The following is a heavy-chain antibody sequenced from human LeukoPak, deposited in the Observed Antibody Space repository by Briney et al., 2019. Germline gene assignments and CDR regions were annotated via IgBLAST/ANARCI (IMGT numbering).Heavy chain of an antibody. CDR2: IKQDGSEK. J-gene: IGHJ4*02. CDR3: ASELIITMVRGARVY. Sequence: GGSLGLSCAASGFTFSSYWMSWVRQAPGKGLEWVANIKQDGSEKYYVDSVKGRFTISRDNAKNSLYLQMNSLRAEDTAVYYCASELIITMVRGARVYWGQGTLVTVSS. V-gene: IGHV3-7*01. D-gene: IGHD3-10*01. CDR1: GFTFSSYW.